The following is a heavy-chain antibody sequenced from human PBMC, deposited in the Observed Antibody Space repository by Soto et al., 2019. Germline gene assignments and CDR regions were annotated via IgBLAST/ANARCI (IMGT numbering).Heavy chain of an antibody. Sequence: ASSKVSCKASGYNVTGYYMHRLGQASGQGLEWMGTITPSGDRTTYAQKFQGRVTMTRDTSSSTVYMDLTRLLSDDTAGYYCARDSELGYWGQGILVTISS. J-gene: IGHJ4*02. V-gene: IGHV1-46*01. CDR1: GYNVTGYY. CDR2: ITPSGDRT. CDR3: ARDSELGY. D-gene: IGHD1-7*01.